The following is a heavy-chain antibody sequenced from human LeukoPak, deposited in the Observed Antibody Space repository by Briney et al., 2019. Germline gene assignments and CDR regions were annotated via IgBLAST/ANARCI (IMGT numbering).Heavy chain of an antibody. J-gene: IGHJ2*01. V-gene: IGHV3-30*04. CDR1: GFTFTSYA. CDR2: MSHDGRNK. D-gene: IGHD6-6*01. CDR3: ARDLTYSSSPPGWYFDL. Sequence: GGSLRLSRTASGFTFTSYAMHWVRQAPGKGLEWMTVMSHDGRNKFYADSVRGRFTLSRDNAKNSLYLQMNSLRAEDTALYYCARDLTYSSSPPGWYFDLWGRGALVTVSS.